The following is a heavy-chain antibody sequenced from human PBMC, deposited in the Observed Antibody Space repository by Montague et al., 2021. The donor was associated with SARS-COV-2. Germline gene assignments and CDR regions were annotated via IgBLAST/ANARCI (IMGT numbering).Heavy chain of an antibody. D-gene: IGHD3-10*02. J-gene: IGHJ6*02. CDR3: ATGTRMCGVDF. CDR1: GGSVSSGDYA. CDR2: IYQSGSA. Sequence: TLSLTCVVAGGSVSSGDYAWSWIRQSPGKGLEWIGYIYQSGSAYYXXSLKSRVTISIDTSNNQFSLNLRSVTAADTGLYYFATGTRMCGVDFWGQGTTVTVSS. V-gene: IGHV4-30-2*06.